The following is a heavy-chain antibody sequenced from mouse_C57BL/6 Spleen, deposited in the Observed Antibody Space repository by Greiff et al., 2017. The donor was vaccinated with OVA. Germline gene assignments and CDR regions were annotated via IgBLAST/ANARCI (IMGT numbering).Heavy chain of an antibody. J-gene: IGHJ1*03. CDR1: GYSFTGYY. V-gene: IGHV1-42*01. CDR3: ARRGRNYYDDWCFDV. Sequence: EVQLQESGPELVKPGASVKISCKASGYSFTGYYMNWVKQSPEKSLEWIGEINPSTGGTTYNQKFKAKATLTVDNSSSTAYMQLKSLTSEDSADYYGARRGRNYYDDWCFDVWGTGTTVTVSA. CDR2: INPSTGGT. D-gene: IGHD1-1*01.